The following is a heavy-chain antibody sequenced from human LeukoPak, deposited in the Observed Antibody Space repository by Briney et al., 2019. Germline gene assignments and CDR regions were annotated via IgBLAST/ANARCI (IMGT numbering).Heavy chain of an antibody. CDR1: GGSISSYY. D-gene: IGHD1-1*01. CDR2: IYTSGST. Sequence: PSETLSLTCTVSGGSISSYYWSWIRQPAGKGLEWIGRIYTSGSTNYNPSLKSRVTMSVDTSKNQFSLKLSSVTAADTAVYYCARGWNDVLLSYFDYWGRGTLVTVSS. V-gene: IGHV4-4*07. CDR3: ARGWNDVLLSYFDY. J-gene: IGHJ4*02.